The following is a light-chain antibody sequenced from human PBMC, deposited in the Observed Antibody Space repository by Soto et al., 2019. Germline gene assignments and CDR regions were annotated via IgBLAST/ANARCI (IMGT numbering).Light chain of an antibody. CDR2: GAS. CDR3: HQYNNWHPYT. J-gene: IGKJ2*01. Sequence: EIVMTQSPATLSVSPGERATLSCRASLSVSSNLAGYQQTNGQAPRLLLYGASTRATGIPTRFSGSGSGAELTRTIISLQSEDFAVYYCHQYNNWHPYTFGQGTKLEIK. V-gene: IGKV3-15*01. CDR1: LSVSSN.